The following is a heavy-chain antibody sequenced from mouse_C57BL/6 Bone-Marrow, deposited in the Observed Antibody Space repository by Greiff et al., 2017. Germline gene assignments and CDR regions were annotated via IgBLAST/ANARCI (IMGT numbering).Heavy chain of an antibody. J-gene: IGHJ2*01. CDR2: IHPNSGST. Sequence: QVQLQQPGAELVKPGASVKLSCKASGYTFTSYWMHWVKQRPGQGLEWIRMIHPNSGSTNYNEKFKSKATLTVYKSSSTAYMQLSILTSEDSSVYYCARFTTVVAEDYWGQGTTLTVSS. CDR3: ARFTTVVAEDY. D-gene: IGHD1-1*01. CDR1: GYTFTSYW. V-gene: IGHV1-64*01.